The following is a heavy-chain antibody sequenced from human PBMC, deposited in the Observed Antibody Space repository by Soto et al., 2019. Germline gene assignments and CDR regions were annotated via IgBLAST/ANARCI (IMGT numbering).Heavy chain of an antibody. CDR2: IKSKTDGGTT. J-gene: IGHJ5*02. D-gene: IGHD6-13*01. CDR1: GFTFSNAW. V-gene: IGHV3-15*01. Sequence: GGSLRLSCAASGFTFSNAWMSWVRQAPGKGLEWVGRIKSKTDGGTTDYAAPVKGRFTISRDDSKNTLYLQMNSLKTEDTAVYYCTTERYSSSWYGSNWFDPWGQGTLVTVS. CDR3: TTERYSSSWYGSNWFDP.